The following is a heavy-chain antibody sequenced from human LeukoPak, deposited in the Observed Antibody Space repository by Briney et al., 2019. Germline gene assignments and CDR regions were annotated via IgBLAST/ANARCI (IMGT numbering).Heavy chain of an antibody. CDR3: TTEDYGYLHY. D-gene: IGHD4-17*01. CDR1: GFTFSSYW. Sequence: GGSLRLSCAASGFTFSSYWMSWVRQAPGKGLEWVANIKQDGSEKYYVDSVKGRFTISRDNTKNSLYLQMNSLRAEDTAVYYCTTEDYGYLHYWGQGTLVTVSS. V-gene: IGHV3-7*04. J-gene: IGHJ4*02. CDR2: IKQDGSEK.